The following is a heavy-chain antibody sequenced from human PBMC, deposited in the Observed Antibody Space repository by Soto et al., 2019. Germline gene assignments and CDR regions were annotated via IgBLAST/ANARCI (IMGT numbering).Heavy chain of an antibody. Sequence: EVQLVESGGGLVQPGGSLRLSCTASGVTFTDHSMNWVRHAPGKGLEWLSYINDISNAIPYADSVKGRFAISSDNAKKSVFRQMNSLRVEDTGVYYCARDPPTTFSADLWGQGTVVTVSS. D-gene: IGHD5-12*01. CDR2: INDISNAI. J-gene: IGHJ3*01. CDR3: ARDPPTTFSADL. CDR1: GVTFTDHS. V-gene: IGHV3-48*04.